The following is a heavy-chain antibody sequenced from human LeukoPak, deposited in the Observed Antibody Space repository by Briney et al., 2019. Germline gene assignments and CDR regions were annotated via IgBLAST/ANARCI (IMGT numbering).Heavy chain of an antibody. J-gene: IGHJ4*02. CDR2: IYSGGST. CDR1: GFTVSSNY. V-gene: IGHV3-53*01. Sequence: GGSLRLSCAASGFTVSSNYMSWVRQAPGKGLEWVSVIYSGGSTYYADSVKGRFTISRDNSKNTLYLQMNSLRAEDTAVYYCARDDSGSYFSDYWGQGTLVTVSS. D-gene: IGHD1-26*01. CDR3: ARDDSGSYFSDY.